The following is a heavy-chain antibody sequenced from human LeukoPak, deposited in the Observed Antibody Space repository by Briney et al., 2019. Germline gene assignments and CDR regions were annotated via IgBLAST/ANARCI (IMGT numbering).Heavy chain of an antibody. J-gene: IGHJ4*02. V-gene: IGHV4-4*07. D-gene: IGHD3-10*01. CDR2: IYSSGST. CDR1: GGSISSYY. CDR3: ARRASGSGTYDY. Sequence: SETLSLTCTVSGGSISSYYWSWIRQPAGKGLEWIGLIYSSGSTNCNPSLKSRVTMSVDTSKNQFSLRLSSVTAADSAVYYCARRASGSGTYDYWGQGTLVTVSS.